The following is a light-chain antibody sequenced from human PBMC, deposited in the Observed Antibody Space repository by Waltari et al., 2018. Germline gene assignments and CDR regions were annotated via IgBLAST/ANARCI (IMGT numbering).Light chain of an antibody. J-gene: IGKJ1*01. CDR1: QSIGTF. CDR3: QHYVRLPVT. V-gene: IGKV3-20*01. Sequence: IMLTQSPDTLSLSPGERATLSCRASQSIGTFLVWYQQKPGQAPRLLIYAASTRATGILDRFSGSGSGTDFSLIISRLEPEDFAVYYCQHYVRLPVTFGQGTKVEIK. CDR2: AAS.